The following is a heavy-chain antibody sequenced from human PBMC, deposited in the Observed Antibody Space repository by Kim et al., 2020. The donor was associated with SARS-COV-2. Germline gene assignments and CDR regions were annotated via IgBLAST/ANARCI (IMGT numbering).Heavy chain of an antibody. D-gene: IGHD3-16*01. CDR2: IYYSGST. J-gene: IGHJ4*02. CDR1: GGSISSGDYY. Sequence: SETLSLTCTVSGGSISSGDYYWSWIRQPPGKGLEWIGYIYYSGSTYYNPSLKSRVTISVDTSKNQFSLKLSSVTAADTAVYYCARVADRPDPYDFDYWGQGTLVTVSS. V-gene: IGHV4-30-4*01. CDR3: ARVADRPDPYDFDY.